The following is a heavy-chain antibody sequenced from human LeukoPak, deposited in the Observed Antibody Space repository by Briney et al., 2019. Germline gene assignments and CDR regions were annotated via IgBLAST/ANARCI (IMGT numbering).Heavy chain of an antibody. D-gene: IGHD3-22*01. V-gene: IGHV4-4*07. J-gene: IGHJ2*01. CDR2: IYTSGST. Sequence: SETLSLTCTVSGGSISSYYWSWIRQPAGKGLEWIGRIYTSGSTNYNPSLKSRVTMSVDTSKNQFSLKLSSVTAADTAVYYCASDYYYDSSGYYGWYFDLWGRGTLVTVSS. CDR3: ASDYYYDSSGYYGWYFDL. CDR1: GGSISSYY.